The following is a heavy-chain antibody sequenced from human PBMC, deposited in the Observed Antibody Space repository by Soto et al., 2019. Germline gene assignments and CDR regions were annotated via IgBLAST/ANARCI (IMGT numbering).Heavy chain of an antibody. CDR3: ARRYGYSFDY. J-gene: IGHJ4*02. V-gene: IGHV4-59*08. CDR2: IYYSGST. Sequence: QVQLQESGPGLVKPSETLSLTCTVSGGSISSYYWSWIRQPPGKGLEWIGYIYYSGSTNYNPSLKIRVTISVDTSKNQSSLKLSSVTAADPAVYYCARRYGYSFDYWGQGTLVTVSS. CDR1: GGSISSYY. D-gene: IGHD1-1*01.